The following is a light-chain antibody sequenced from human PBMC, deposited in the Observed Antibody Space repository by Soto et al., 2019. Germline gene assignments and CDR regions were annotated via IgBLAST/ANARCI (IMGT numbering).Light chain of an antibody. V-gene: IGKV1-8*01. CDR1: QGISSY. Sequence: AVRMTQSPPSVSASTGDRVTITCRASQGISSYLAWYQQKPGKAPKLLIYAASTLQSGVPSRFSGSGSGTDFTLTISCLQSEDFATYYCQQYNSYSGTFGQGTKVDIK. J-gene: IGKJ1*01. CDR3: QQYNSYSGT. CDR2: AAS.